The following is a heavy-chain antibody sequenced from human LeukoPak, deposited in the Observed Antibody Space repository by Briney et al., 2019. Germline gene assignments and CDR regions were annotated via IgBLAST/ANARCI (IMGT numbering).Heavy chain of an antibody. CDR1: GFIFSNYG. Sequence: GGSLRLSCAASGFIFSNYGMHWVRQAPGKGLEWVAFIRNDGSIKYYADSVKGRFTISRDNSKNTLYLQMSSLRVDDTAVYYCARAYRLLDVWGTGTTVTVSS. D-gene: IGHD3-16*02. CDR2: IRNDGSIK. CDR3: ARAYRLLDV. J-gene: IGHJ6*04. V-gene: IGHV3-30*02.